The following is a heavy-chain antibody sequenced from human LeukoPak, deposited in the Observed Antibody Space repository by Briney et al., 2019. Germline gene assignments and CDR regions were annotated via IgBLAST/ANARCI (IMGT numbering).Heavy chain of an antibody. D-gene: IGHD3-9*01. CDR1: GYSFTSYW. CDR2: IYPGDSDT. V-gene: IGHV5-51*01. CDR3: AGSYYDILTGYSWFDP. Sequence: GESLKISCKGSGYSFTSYWIGWVRQMPGKGLEWMGIIYPGDSDTRYSPSFQGQVTISADKSISTAYLQWSSLKASGTAMYYCAGSYYDILTGYSWFDPWGQGTLVTVSS. J-gene: IGHJ5*02.